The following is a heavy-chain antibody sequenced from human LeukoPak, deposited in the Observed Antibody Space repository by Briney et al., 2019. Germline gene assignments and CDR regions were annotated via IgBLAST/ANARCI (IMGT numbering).Heavy chain of an antibody. J-gene: IGHJ6*03. CDR2: INHSGGT. D-gene: IGHD5-24*01. CDR1: GGSFSGYY. CDR3: ASGGGGYKNYYYYYYMDV. Sequence: SETLSLTCAVYGGSFSGYYWSWIRQPPGKGLEWIGEINHSGGTNYNPSLKSRVTISVDTSKNQFSLKLSSVTAADTAVYYCASGGGGYKNYYYYYYMDVWGKGTTVTVSS. V-gene: IGHV4-34*01.